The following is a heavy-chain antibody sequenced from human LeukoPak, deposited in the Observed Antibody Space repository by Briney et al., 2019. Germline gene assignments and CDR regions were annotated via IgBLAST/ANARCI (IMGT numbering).Heavy chain of an antibody. D-gene: IGHD5-12*01. CDR2: ISGSGVST. J-gene: IGHJ4*02. CDR3: AKTAPYSGYDYGPFDY. CDR1: GFTLRNYD. Sequence: GGSLRLSCAASGFTLRNYDINWVRQAPGKGLEWVSGISGSGVSTYYADSVKGRFTISRDNSKNTLYPQMNSLRAEDTAVYYCAKTAPYSGYDYGPFDYWGQGTLVTVSS. V-gene: IGHV3-23*01.